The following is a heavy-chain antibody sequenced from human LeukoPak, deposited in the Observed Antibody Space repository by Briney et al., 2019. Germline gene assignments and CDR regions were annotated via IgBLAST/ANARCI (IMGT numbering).Heavy chain of an antibody. J-gene: IGHJ4*02. V-gene: IGHV3-9*01. Sequence: GGSLGLSGAASGFTFDDYAMHWVRQAPGKGLEWVSGISWNSGSIGYADSVKGRFTISRDNAKNSLYLQMNSLRAEDTALYYCAKAYYYYDSSGHYYFDYWGQGTLVTVSS. CDR1: GFTFDDYA. CDR2: ISWNSGSI. CDR3: AKAYYYYDSSGHYYFDY. D-gene: IGHD3-22*01.